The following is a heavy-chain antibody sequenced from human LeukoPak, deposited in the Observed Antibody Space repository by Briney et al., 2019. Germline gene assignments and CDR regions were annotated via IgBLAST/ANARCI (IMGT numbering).Heavy chain of an antibody. V-gene: IGHV5-51*01. CDR1: GFKFTSHW. Sequence: GESLKISCKGSGFKFTSHWIGWVRQMPGKGVEWMGIIYPGDSDTRYSPSLQGQVTISVDKSISTAYLQWSSLKASDTALYYCARSIGSGWFVDYWGQGTLVTVSS. D-gene: IGHD6-19*01. J-gene: IGHJ4*02. CDR2: IYPGDSDT. CDR3: ARSIGSGWFVDY.